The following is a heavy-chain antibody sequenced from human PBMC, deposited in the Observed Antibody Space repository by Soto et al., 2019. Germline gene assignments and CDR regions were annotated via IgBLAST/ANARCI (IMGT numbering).Heavy chain of an antibody. V-gene: IGHV4-31*03. CDR3: ARGDSTVSSVFDY. CDR1: GGPFSGGGYY. D-gene: IGHD4-17*01. CDR2: ILHNGDT. J-gene: IGHJ4*02. Sequence: QVQLQESGPGLVKPSQTLSLTCTVSGGPFSGGGYYWSWVRQAPGKGLEWMGYILHNGDTSYNPSLKSRITISKDTSKRQFSLNLSSVTAADTAVSYCARGDSTVSSVFDYWGQGMLVTVSS.